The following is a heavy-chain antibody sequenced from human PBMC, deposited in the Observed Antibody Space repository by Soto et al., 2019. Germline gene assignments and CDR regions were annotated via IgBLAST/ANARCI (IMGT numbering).Heavy chain of an antibody. CDR3: AAGDLQLVRAS. CDR1: RFTSTTSA. CDR2: IVLGSGNT. V-gene: IGHV1-58*01. J-gene: IGHJ5*02. D-gene: IGHD6-13*01. Sequence: VASVKVSCKASRFTSTTSAVHWVRQARGQRLEWIGWIVLGSGNTHYAQKFQERVTITRDMSTSTAYMELSSLRSEDTAVYYCAAGDLQLVRASWGQGTLVTVYS.